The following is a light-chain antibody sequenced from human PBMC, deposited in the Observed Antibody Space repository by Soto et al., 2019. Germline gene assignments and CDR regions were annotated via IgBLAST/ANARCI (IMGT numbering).Light chain of an antibody. CDR3: QQYNSYRT. Sequence: DIQMTQSPSTLSASVGDRVTITCRASQTISSWLAWYQQKPGKAPNLLIYKASSLESGVPSRFSGSGSGTEFTPTISSLQPDDFATDYCQQYNSYRTFGQGTKVDIK. V-gene: IGKV1-5*03. J-gene: IGKJ1*01. CDR2: KAS. CDR1: QTISSW.